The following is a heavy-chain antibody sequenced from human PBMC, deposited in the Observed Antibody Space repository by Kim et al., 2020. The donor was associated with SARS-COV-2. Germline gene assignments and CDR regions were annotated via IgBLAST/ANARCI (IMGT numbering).Heavy chain of an antibody. D-gene: IGHD3-3*01. CDR2: INHSGST. Sequence: SETLSLTCAVYGGSFSGYYWSWIRQPPGKGLEWIGEINHSGSTNYNPSLKSRVTISVDTSKNQFSLKLSSVTAADTAVYYCARGWSIFGVVTYDAFDIWGQGTMVTVSS. J-gene: IGHJ3*02. V-gene: IGHV4-34*01. CDR1: GGSFSGYY. CDR3: ARGWSIFGVVTYDAFDI.